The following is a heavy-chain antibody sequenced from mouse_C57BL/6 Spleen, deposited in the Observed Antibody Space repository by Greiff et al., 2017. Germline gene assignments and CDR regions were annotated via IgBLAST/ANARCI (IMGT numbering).Heavy chain of an antibody. V-gene: IGHV7-3*01. CDR2: IRNKANGYTT. J-gene: IGHJ1*03. Sequence: EVQLVESGGGLVQPGASLSLSCAASGFTFTDYYMSWVRQPPGKALEWLGFIRNKANGYTTEYSASVKGRFTISSDNSQTILYLQMNALRAEDSATYCCTRLYGNYVWYFDVWGTGTTVTVSS. CDR3: TRLYGNYVWYFDV. D-gene: IGHD2-1*01. CDR1: GFTFTDYY.